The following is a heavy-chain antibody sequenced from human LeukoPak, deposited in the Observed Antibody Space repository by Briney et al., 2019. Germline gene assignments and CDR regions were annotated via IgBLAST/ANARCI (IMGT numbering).Heavy chain of an antibody. V-gene: IGHV3-23*01. CDR3: AKARAYCGGDCYSSSFDY. Sequence: GGSLRLSCAASGFTFSSYAMSWVRQAPGKGLEWVSAISGSGGSTYYADSVKGRFTISRDNSKNTLYLQMNSLRAEDTAVYYCAKARAYCGGDCYSSSFDYWGQGTLVTVSS. D-gene: IGHD2-21*01. J-gene: IGHJ4*02. CDR1: GFTFSSYA. CDR2: ISGSGGST.